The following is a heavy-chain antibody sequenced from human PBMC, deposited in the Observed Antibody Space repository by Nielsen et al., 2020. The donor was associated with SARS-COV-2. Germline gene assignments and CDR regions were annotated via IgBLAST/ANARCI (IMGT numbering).Heavy chain of an antibody. D-gene: IGHD1-26*01. CDR3: ARDNGRGIFDY. V-gene: IGHV3-11*06. CDR2: ISSSSSYT. J-gene: IGHJ4*02. Sequence: GESLKISCAASGFTFSDYYMSWIRQAPGKGLEWVSYISSSSSYTNYADSVKGRFTISRDNAKNSLYLQMNSLRAEDTAVYYCARDNGRGIFDYWGQGTLVTVSS. CDR1: GFTFSDYY.